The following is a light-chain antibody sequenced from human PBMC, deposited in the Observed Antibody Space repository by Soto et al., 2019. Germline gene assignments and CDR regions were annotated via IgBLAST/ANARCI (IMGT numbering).Light chain of an antibody. J-gene: IGLJ1*01. CDR2: DVT. V-gene: IGLV2-11*01. Sequence: QSALTQPRSVSGSPGQSVTISCTGTSSDVGGYNYVSWYQQHPGKAPKLMVYDVTERPSGVPDRFSGSKSGNTASLTISGLRAEDEADYYCCSYAVTSTSLFGTGTKVTVL. CDR1: SSDVGGYNY. CDR3: CSYAVTSTSL.